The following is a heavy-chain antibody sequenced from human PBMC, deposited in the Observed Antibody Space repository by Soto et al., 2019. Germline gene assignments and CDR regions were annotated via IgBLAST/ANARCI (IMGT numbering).Heavy chain of an antibody. D-gene: IGHD3-22*01. CDR3: ATYDSSDYYSGSPIGWFDP. Sequence: ETLSLTCTVSGGSISSYYWSWIRQPPGKGLEWIGYIYYSGSTNYNPSLKSRVTISVDTSKNQFSLKLSSVTAADTAVYYCATYDSSDYYSGSPIGWFDPWGQGTLVTVSS. CDR2: IYYSGST. CDR1: GGSISSYY. J-gene: IGHJ5*02. V-gene: IGHV4-59*01.